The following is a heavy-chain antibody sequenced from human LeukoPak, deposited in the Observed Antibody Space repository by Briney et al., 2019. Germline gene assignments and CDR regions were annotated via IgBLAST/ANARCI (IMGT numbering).Heavy chain of an antibody. CDR2: INHSGST. V-gene: IGHV4-34*01. D-gene: IGHD6-19*01. CDR1: GGSFSGYY. CDR3: ARLTYSSGPSKGYYYYYMDV. Sequence: SETLSLTCAVYGGSFSGYYWSWIRQPPGKGLEWIGEINHSGSTNYNPSLKSRVTISVDTSKNQFSLKLSSVTAADTAVYYCARLTYSSGPSKGYYYYYMDVWGKGTTVTVSS. J-gene: IGHJ6*03.